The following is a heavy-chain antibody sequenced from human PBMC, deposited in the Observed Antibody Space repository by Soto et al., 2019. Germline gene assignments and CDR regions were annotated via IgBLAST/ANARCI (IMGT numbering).Heavy chain of an antibody. Sequence: SETLSLTCSVSGGSINNCDCYWGWIRQSPGRGLEWLGGVNRGGTVNYNPSLKSRVTVSADTSKNQLSLKLSSVTAADTAVYYCARGLATVTTSYYYYYYMDVWGKGTTVTVSS. V-gene: IGHV4-39*02. CDR3: ARGLATVTTSYYYYYYMDV. D-gene: IGHD4-17*01. CDR2: VNRGGTV. J-gene: IGHJ6*03. CDR1: GGSINNCDCY.